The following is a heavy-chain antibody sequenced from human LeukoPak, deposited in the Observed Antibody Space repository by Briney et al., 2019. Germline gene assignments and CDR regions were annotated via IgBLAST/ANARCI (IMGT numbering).Heavy chain of an antibody. V-gene: IGHV1-18*01. J-gene: IGHJ6*03. Sequence: ASVKVSCKASGYTFTSYGISWVRQAPGQGLEWMGWISAYNGNTNYAQKLQGRVTMTTDTSTSTAYMELSSLRSEDTAVYYCARCSSRNYYYYMDVWGKGTTVTISS. CDR1: GYTFTSYG. CDR3: ARCSSRNYYYYMDV. CDR2: ISAYNGNT. D-gene: IGHD2-2*01.